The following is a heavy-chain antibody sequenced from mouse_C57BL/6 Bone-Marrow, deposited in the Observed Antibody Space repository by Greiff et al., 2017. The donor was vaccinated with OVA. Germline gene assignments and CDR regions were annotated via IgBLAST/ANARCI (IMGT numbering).Heavy chain of an antibody. Sequence: QVQLQQPGAELVQPGASVKLSCKASGYTFTSYWMHWVQQGPGRGLEWIGRIDPNRGGTTYNETFKSNATLTVDKPSITAYMQLSSLTSEDSAVYYCARLNSAGCVLAWFAYWGQGTLVTVSA. V-gene: IGHV1-72*01. CDR2: IDPNRGGT. D-gene: IGHD3-2*02. CDR1: GYTFTSYW. CDR3: ARLNSAGCVLAWFAY. J-gene: IGHJ3*01.